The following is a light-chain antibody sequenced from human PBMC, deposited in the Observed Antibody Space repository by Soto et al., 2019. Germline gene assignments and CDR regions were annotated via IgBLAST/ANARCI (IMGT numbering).Light chain of an antibody. CDR2: EVS. Sequence: QSALTQPASVSGSPGQSITISCTGTSRDVGGYNYVSWYQQHPGKAPKLMIYEVSNRPSGVSNRFSGSKSGNTASLTISGLQAEDEADYYCSSYTSSSTPHVVLGGGTKLTVL. CDR1: SRDVGGYNY. J-gene: IGLJ2*01. V-gene: IGLV2-14*01. CDR3: SSYTSSSTPHVV.